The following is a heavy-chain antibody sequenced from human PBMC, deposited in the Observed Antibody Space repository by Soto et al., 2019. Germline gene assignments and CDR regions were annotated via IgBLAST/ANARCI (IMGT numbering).Heavy chain of an antibody. CDR1: GGSFSGYY. CDR3: ARDRFEWLRLGVALDI. J-gene: IGHJ3*02. D-gene: IGHD5-12*01. Sequence: SETLSLTCAVYGGSFSGYYWSWIRQPPGKGLEWIGEINHSGSTNYNPSLKSRVTISVDTSKNQFSLKLSSVTAADTAVYYCARDRFEWLRLGVALDIWGQGTMVTVSS. CDR2: INHSGST. V-gene: IGHV4-34*01.